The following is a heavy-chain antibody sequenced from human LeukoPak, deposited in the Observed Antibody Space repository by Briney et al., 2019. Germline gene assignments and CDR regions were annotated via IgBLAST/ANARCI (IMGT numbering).Heavy chain of an antibody. V-gene: IGHV1-69*13. CDR2: IIPIFGTA. Sequence: SVKVSCKASGGTFSSYAISWVRQAPGQGLEWMGGIIPIFGTANYAQKFQGRVTITADESTSTAYMELSSLRSGDTAVYYCARSTYYDFWSGLTLYYYYGMDVWGQGTTVTVSS. CDR3: ARSTYYDFWSGLTLYYYYGMDV. J-gene: IGHJ6*02. CDR1: GGTFSSYA. D-gene: IGHD3-3*01.